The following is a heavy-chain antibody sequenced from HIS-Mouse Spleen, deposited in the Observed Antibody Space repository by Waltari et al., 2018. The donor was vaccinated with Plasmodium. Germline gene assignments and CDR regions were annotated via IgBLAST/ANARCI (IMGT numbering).Heavy chain of an antibody. J-gene: IGHJ4*02. CDR2: FDPEDGET. V-gene: IGHV1-24*01. CDR1: GDTLTELS. CDR3: ATRGGNWGTFDY. Sequence: QVQLVQSGAEVKKPGASVKVSCKVSGDTLTELSMPWVRQAPGKGLEWMGGFDPEDGETIYAQKFQGRVTMTEDTSTDTAYMELSSLRSEDTAVYYCATRGGNWGTFDYWGQGTLVTVSS. D-gene: IGHD7-27*01.